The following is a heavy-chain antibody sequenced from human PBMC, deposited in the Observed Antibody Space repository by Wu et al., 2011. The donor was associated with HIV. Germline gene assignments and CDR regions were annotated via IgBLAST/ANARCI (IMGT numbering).Heavy chain of an antibody. V-gene: IGHV1-18*01. CDR3: AEGIAARRLGNY. CDR2: ISAYTGDT. D-gene: IGHD6-6*01. CDR1: GYTFTSYG. Sequence: QVQLVQSGAEVKKPGASVKVSCKASGYTFTSYGINWVRQAPGQGLEWMGWISAYTGDTSYAQKLQGRLTTTTDTSTSTAYMELSSLRSEDTAVYYCAEGIAARRLGNYWGQGTLVTVSS. J-gene: IGHJ4*02.